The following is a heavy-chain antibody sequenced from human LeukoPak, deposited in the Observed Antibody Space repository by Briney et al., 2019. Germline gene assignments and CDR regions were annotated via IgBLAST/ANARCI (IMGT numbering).Heavy chain of an antibody. V-gene: IGHV4-34*01. J-gene: IGHJ4*02. CDR1: GGSFSGYY. D-gene: IGHD3-22*01. Sequence: PSETLSLTCAVYGGSFSGYYWSWIRQPPGKGLEWIGEINHSGSTNYNPSLKSRVTISVDTSKNQFSLKLSSVTAADTAVYYCTFDSSGYYNEGFDYWGQGTLVTVSS. CDR3: TFDSSGYYNEGFDY. CDR2: INHSGST.